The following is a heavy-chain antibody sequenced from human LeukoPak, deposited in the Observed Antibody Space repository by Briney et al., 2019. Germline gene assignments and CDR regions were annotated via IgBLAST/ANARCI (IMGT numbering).Heavy chain of an antibody. CDR3: AKDRLSVYYYDSSGYYYFDY. V-gene: IGHV3-23*01. D-gene: IGHD3-22*01. CDR1: GFTFSSYA. Sequence: GGSLRLSCAASGFTFSSYATSWVRQAPGKGVEGVSPISGSGGRTYYADSVKGRFTIARDNSKNTLYLQMNSLRAEDTAVYYCAKDRLSVYYYDSSGYYYFDYWGQGTLVTVSS. J-gene: IGHJ4*02. CDR2: ISGSGGRT.